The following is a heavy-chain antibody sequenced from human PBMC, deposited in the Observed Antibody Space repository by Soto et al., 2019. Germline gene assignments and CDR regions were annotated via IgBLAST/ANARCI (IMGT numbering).Heavy chain of an antibody. J-gene: IGHJ6*02. D-gene: IGHD2-21*02. Sequence: QVQLVQSGSEVKKPGSSVKVSCKASGGTFSSYAISWVRQAPGQGLEWMGGVIPIFGTANYAQKFQGRVTITADESTSTAYMELSSLRSEDTAVYYCARRGYCGGDCSNYYYYGIDVWGQGTTVTVSS. CDR1: GGTFSSYA. CDR3: ARRGYCGGDCSNYYYYGIDV. CDR2: VIPIFGTA. V-gene: IGHV1-69*01.